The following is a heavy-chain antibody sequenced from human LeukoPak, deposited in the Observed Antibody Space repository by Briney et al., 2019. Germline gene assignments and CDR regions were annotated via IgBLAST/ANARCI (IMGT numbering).Heavy chain of an antibody. Sequence: SETLSLTCAVYGGSFSGYYWSWIRQPPGKGLEWIGEINHSGSTNYSPSLKSRVTISVDTSKNQFSLKLSSVTAADTAVYYCARGRSRRITMIVVVISPRGDAFDIWGQGTMVTVSS. J-gene: IGHJ3*02. CDR2: INHSGST. D-gene: IGHD3-22*01. CDR1: GGSFSGYY. CDR3: ARGRSRRITMIVVVISPRGDAFDI. V-gene: IGHV4-34*01.